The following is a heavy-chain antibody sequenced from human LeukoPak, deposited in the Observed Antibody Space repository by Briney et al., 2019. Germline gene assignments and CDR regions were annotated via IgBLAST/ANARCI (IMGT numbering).Heavy chain of an antibody. D-gene: IGHD4-17*01. CDR2: IHPNSGGT. V-gene: IGHV1-2*02. Sequence: SXXVSCKASGYTFTGYYMHWVRQAPGQGLEWMGWIHPNSGGTNYAQKFQGRVTMTRDTSISTAYMELSRLRSDDTAVYYCARDHGDSSVDYWGQGTLVTVSS. CDR1: GYTFTGYY. CDR3: ARDHGDSSVDY. J-gene: IGHJ4*02.